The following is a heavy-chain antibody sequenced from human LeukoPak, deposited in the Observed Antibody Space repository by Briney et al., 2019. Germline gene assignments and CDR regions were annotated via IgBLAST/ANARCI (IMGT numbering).Heavy chain of an antibody. CDR3: ARENAGGASAFDY. CDR1: GGTFSSYA. Sequence: SVKVSCKASGGTFSSYAISWVRQAPGQGLEWMGRIIPILGIANYAQKFQGRVTITADKSTSTAYMELSSLRSEDTAVYYCARENAGGASAFDYWGQGTLVTVSS. J-gene: IGHJ4*02. CDR2: IIPILGIA. D-gene: IGHD1-26*01. V-gene: IGHV1-69*04.